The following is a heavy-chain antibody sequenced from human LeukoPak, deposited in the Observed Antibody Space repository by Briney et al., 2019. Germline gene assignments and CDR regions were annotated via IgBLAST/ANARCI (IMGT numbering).Heavy chain of an antibody. CDR3: ARDENGDYVLDY. D-gene: IGHD4-17*01. Sequence: SETLSLTCTVSGVSISNYYWSWIRQPPGKGLEWIGYYYYSGNTNYNPSLKSRVTISVDTSKNQFSLKLSSVTAADTAVYYCARDENGDYVLDYWGQGTLVTVSS. V-gene: IGHV4-59*12. J-gene: IGHJ4*02. CDR1: GVSISNYY. CDR2: YYYSGNT.